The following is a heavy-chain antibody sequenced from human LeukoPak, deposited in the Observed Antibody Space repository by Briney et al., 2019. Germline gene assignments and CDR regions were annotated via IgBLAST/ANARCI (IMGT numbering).Heavy chain of an antibody. CDR3: ARVSSGSYYNYYYYYMDV. Sequence: SETLSLXCTVSGGSISSYYWRWIRQPAGKGLEWIGRIYTSGSTNYNPSLKSRVTMSVDTSKNQFSLKLSSVTAADTAVYYCARVSSGSYYNYYYYYMDVWGKGTTVTVSS. CDR1: GGSISSYY. V-gene: IGHV4-4*07. J-gene: IGHJ6*03. D-gene: IGHD1-26*01. CDR2: IYTSGST.